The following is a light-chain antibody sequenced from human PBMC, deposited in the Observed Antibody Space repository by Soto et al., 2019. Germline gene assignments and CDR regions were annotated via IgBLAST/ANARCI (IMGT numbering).Light chain of an antibody. CDR2: EVT. Sequence: QSVLTQPASVSGSPRQSITISCTGTNSDVGSYNLVSWFQQHPGKAPKLVIYEVTKRPSGVSDRFSGSKSGNTASLTISGLQAEDEADYHCFSYAGDGVYVFGTGTKVTVL. CDR1: NSDVGSYNL. V-gene: IGLV2-23*02. J-gene: IGLJ1*01. CDR3: FSYAGDGVYV.